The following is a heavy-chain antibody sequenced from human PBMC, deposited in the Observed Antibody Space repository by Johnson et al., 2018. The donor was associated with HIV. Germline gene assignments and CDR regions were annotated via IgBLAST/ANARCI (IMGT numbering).Heavy chain of an antibody. CDR2: INWNGGST. D-gene: IGHD1-26*01. Sequence: VQLVESGGGVVRPGGSLRLSCAASGFSFEDHDMSWVRQVPGKGLAWVYGINWNGGSTGYADSVKGRFTISRDNSKNTLFLQMGSLGPEDMAVYYCARDMREGAFDIWGQGTLVTVSS. CDR3: ARDMREGAFDI. J-gene: IGHJ3*02. CDR1: GFSFEDHD. V-gene: IGHV3-20*04.